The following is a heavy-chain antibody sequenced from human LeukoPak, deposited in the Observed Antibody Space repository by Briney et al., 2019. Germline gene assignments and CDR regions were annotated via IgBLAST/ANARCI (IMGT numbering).Heavy chain of an antibody. V-gene: IGHV1-69*05. CDR2: IIPIFGTA. D-gene: IGHD6-19*01. J-gene: IGHJ4*02. CDR1: GGTFSSYA. Sequence: SVKVSCKASGGTFSSYAISWVRQAPGQGLEWMGRIIPIFGTANYAQKFQGRVTITTDESTSTAYMELSSLRSEDTAVYYCASSRYRSGWSDYWGQGTLVTVSS. CDR3: ASSRYRSGWSDY.